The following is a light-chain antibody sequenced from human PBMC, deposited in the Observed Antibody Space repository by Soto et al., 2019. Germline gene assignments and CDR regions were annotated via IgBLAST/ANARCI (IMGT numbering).Light chain of an antibody. CDR1: QYINTR. CDR3: QQYQNSPRT. V-gene: IGKV3-11*01. CDR2: QTS. Sequence: EIVLTQSPATLSSFPGDRVTLSCRASQYINTRLAWYQHRPGQAPGLLIYQTSIRAAGIPARFSAGGSGTDFTLAISDVQPEDFAVYYCQQYQNSPRTFGQGTKVDIK. J-gene: IGKJ1*01.